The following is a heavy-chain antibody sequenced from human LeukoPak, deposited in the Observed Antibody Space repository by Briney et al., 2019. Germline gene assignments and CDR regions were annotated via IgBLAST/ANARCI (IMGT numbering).Heavy chain of an antibody. CDR3: TRDQTPYY. CDR2: ISSETYGGTT. Sequence: PGGSLRLSCAASGVTFSSYSMNWVRQAPGKGLEWVGFISSETYGGTTEYAASVKGIFTISRDDSKSIAYLQMNSLKTEDTAVYYCTRDQTPYYWGQGTLVTVSS. V-gene: IGHV3-49*04. J-gene: IGHJ4*02. CDR1: GVTFSSYS.